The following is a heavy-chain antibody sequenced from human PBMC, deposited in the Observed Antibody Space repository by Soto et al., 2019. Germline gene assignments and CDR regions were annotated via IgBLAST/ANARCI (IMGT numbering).Heavy chain of an antibody. V-gene: IGHV1-18*01. CDR3: ARSWVTGKGGMDV. Sequence: QVQLVQSGAEVKKPGASVKVSCKASGYTFTSYGFSWVRQAPEQGLEWMGWINGYTGNTHYAQKFQGRVTMTTDTSTSTAYMEPWTLISDDTAVYYCARSWVTGKGGMDVWGHGTTVTVSS. D-gene: IGHD3-16*01. CDR1: GYTFTSYG. J-gene: IGHJ6*02. CDR2: INGYTGNT.